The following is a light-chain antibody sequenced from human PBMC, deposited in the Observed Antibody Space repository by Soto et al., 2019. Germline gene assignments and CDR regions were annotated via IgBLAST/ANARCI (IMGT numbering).Light chain of an antibody. CDR3: QQYGSSPIT. V-gene: IGKV3-20*01. Sequence: ELVLTQSPGTLSLSPGERATLSCRASQSVSASYLAWYQQKPGQAPRLLIFGTSSRATGVPDRFSGSGSGTDFTLTISRLEPEDFAVYFCQQYGSSPITFGQGTRLEIK. CDR2: GTS. J-gene: IGKJ5*01. CDR1: QSVSASY.